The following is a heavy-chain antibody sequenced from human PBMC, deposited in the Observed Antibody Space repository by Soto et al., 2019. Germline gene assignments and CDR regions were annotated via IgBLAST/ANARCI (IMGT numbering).Heavy chain of an antibody. Sequence: EVQLVESGGGLVQPGGSLRLSCAASGFTVSSNNMSWVRQAPGKGLEWVSVIYSGGSAYYADSVKGRFTISRDNSKNTMDLQMNSLRAEDTAVYYCARHGYSYGGGYFDYWGQGTLVTVSS. CDR3: ARHGYSYGGGYFDY. V-gene: IGHV3-66*04. CDR1: GFTVSSNN. D-gene: IGHD5-18*01. J-gene: IGHJ4*02. CDR2: IYSGGSA.